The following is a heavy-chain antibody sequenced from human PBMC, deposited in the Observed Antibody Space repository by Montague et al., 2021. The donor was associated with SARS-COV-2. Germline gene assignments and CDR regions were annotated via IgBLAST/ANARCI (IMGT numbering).Heavy chain of an antibody. CDR1: GFTFSNYD. D-gene: IGHD3-16*02. Sequence: SLRLSCAASGFTFSNYDMNWVRQAPGKGPEWISYISTSAYTTSYAGSVKGRFTISRDNGKNSLYLQMKSLRVEATAVYYCTRDYRSIVGDGLDIWGQGTKVTVSS. V-gene: IGHV3-48*03. J-gene: IGHJ3*02. CDR3: TRDYRSIVGDGLDI. CDR2: ISTSAYTT.